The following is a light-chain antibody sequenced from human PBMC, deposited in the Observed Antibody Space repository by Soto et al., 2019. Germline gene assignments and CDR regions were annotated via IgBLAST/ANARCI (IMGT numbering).Light chain of an antibody. Sequence: EIALTQSPGTLSLSPGERAILTCRASQNVDSSYFAWYQLKPGQAPRLLIYGASSRATGIPDRFSGSGSGRDFPLTISSLEPEDLAVYFCQQYGSSPPYTFGQGTNWRSN. J-gene: IGKJ2*01. CDR3: QQYGSSPPYT. CDR2: GAS. CDR1: QNVDSSY. V-gene: IGKV3-20*01.